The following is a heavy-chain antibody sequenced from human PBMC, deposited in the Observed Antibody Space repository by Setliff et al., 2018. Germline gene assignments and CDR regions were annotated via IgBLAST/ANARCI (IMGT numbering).Heavy chain of an antibody. CDR3: AREQWLDPPGYYYMDV. CDR1: NVSISDYY. J-gene: IGHJ6*03. CDR2: IYTSGST. Sequence: SETLSLTCTVSNVSISDYYWTWIRQPAGKGLEWIGRIYTSGSTYYNPSLKSRVTISVDTSKNQFSLKLSSVTAADMAVYYCAREQWLDPPGYYYMDVWAKGTTVTVSS. D-gene: IGHD6-19*01. V-gene: IGHV4-4*07.